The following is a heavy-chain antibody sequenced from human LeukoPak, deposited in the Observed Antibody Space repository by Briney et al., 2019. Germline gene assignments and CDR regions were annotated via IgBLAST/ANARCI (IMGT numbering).Heavy chain of an antibody. CDR1: GGSISSYY. CDR2: IYTTGST. V-gene: IGHV4-4*07. Sequence: SETLSLTCTISGGSISSYYWSWIRQPAGKGLEWIGRIYTTGSTNYNPSLKSRVTMSADTSENQFSLKLSSVTAADTAVYYCARDLNVAVAGPIFDSWGQGTLVTVSS. D-gene: IGHD6-19*01. J-gene: IGHJ4*02. CDR3: ARDLNVAVAGPIFDS.